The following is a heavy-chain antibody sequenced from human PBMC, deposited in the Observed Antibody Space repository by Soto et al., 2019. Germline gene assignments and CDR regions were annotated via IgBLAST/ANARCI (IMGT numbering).Heavy chain of an antibody. CDR3: GREPSWTYLLD. V-gene: IGHV3-66*01. D-gene: IGHD2-21*01. CDR1: GFTVSSNY. Sequence: PGGSLRLSCAASGFTVSSNYMNWVRQAPGKGLEWISVLYSGGRTYYADAVKGRFTISRDSSKNTLYLQVNSLRAEDTAFYYRGREPSWTYLLDWGQGTMVSV. CDR2: LYSGGRT. J-gene: IGHJ3*01.